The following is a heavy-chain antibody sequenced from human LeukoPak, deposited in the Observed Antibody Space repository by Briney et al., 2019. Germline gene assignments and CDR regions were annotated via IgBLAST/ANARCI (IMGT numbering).Heavy chain of an antibody. CDR1: GGTSGSINYY. Sequence: SETLSLTCTVYGGTSGSINYYWAWIRQPPGKGLEWIGTIYYSGSTYYNPSLKSRVTLSTGTSETQFSLKLTSVTAADTAVYYCARQQRYYYGSGPQLLSWFDPWGQGTLVTVSS. D-gene: IGHD3-10*01. CDR2: IYYSGST. CDR3: ARQQRYYYGSGPQLLSWFDP. J-gene: IGHJ5*02. V-gene: IGHV4-39*01.